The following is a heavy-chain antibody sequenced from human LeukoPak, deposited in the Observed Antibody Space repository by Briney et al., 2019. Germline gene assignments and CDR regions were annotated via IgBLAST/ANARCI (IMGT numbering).Heavy chain of an antibody. CDR2: INQDGSET. CDR1: GFTFTNYW. D-gene: IGHD2-21*02. Sequence: GGSLRLSCEASGFTFTNYWMGWVRQAPGKGLEWVANINQDGSETYFVDSVKGRFTISRDNAKNSLYLQMNSLRAEDTAVYYCARDRGVTLFYYGMDVWGQGTTVTVSS. V-gene: IGHV3-7*01. J-gene: IGHJ6*02. CDR3: ARDRGVTLFYYGMDV.